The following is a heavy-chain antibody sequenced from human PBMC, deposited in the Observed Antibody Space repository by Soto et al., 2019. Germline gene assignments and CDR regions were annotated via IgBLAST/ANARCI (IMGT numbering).Heavy chain of an antibody. CDR2: INQDGGEI. V-gene: IGHV3-7*01. Sequence: PGGSLRLSCAASGFTFSSYWMSWVRQAPGKGLEWVANINQDGGEIDYVESVKGRFTISRDNARNSLYLQMDSLRAEDTALYYCARVGYQRNGLDVWGQGTTVTVSS. D-gene: IGHD2-2*01. CDR3: ARVGYQRNGLDV. J-gene: IGHJ6*02. CDR1: GFTFSSYW.